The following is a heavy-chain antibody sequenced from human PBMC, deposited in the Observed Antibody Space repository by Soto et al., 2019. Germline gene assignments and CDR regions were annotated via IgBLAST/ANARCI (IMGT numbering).Heavy chain of an antibody. V-gene: IGHV3-7*05. D-gene: IGHD2-21*02. J-gene: IGHJ4*02. CDR1: GFTFSSYW. CDR2: IKQDGSEK. CDR3: ARGRQPSYCGGDCY. Sequence: GGSLIRSCAASGFTFSSYWMSWVRQAPGKGLEWVANIKQDGSEKYYVDSVKGRFTISRDNAKNSLYLQMNSLRVEDTAVYYCARGRQPSYCGGDCYWGQGTLVTVSS.